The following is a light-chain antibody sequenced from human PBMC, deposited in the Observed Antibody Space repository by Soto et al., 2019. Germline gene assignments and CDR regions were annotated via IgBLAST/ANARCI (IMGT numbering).Light chain of an antibody. Sequence: DIQMTQSPSTLSASVGDRVTITCRAIQSITSWLAWYQQKPGKAPKVLIYKASSLESGVPSRFSGSGSGTEFTLTISSLQPEDFATYYCQQYSLQWTFGQGTKVEIK. CDR1: QSITSW. CDR2: KAS. CDR3: QQYSLQWT. V-gene: IGKV1-5*03. J-gene: IGKJ1*01.